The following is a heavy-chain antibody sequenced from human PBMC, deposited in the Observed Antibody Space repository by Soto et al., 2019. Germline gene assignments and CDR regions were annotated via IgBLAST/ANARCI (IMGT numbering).Heavy chain of an antibody. CDR1: GFTFSDYW. J-gene: IGHJ4*02. CDR2: IKRDGSAT. D-gene: IGHD6-25*01. V-gene: IGHV3-74*01. CDR3: GRDLHIAAADY. Sequence: PWGSLRLSCAASGFTFSDYWIHCFRRAPGKGLVWVSRIKRDGSATNYADSVKGRFTISRDNAKNTVFLQMNSLRAEDTAVYYCGRDLHIAAADYWGQGALVTVSS.